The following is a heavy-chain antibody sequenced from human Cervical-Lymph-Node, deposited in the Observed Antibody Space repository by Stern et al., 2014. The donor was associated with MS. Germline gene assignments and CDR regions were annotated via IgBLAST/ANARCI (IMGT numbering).Heavy chain of an antibody. D-gene: IGHD1-26*01. CDR1: GFTFNNAW. V-gene: IGHV3-15*01. CDR3: STDWSYDFDY. Sequence: EVQLVESGGGLVKPGGSLRLSCAASGFTFNNAWMSWVRQAPGKGLEWVAHIKSKTDGGTTDYAAPVKGRFTISREDSKNTLYLQMNSLKTEDTAVYYCSTDWSYDFDYWGQGTLVTVSS. J-gene: IGHJ4*02. CDR2: IKSKTDGGTT.